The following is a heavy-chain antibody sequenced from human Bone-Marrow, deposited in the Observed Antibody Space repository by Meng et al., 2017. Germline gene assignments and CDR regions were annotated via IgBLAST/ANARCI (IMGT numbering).Heavy chain of an antibody. CDR1: GFTFSSYE. V-gene: IGHV3-48*03. CDR3: ARATYCSGGSCHDAFDI. CDR2: ISSSGSTI. J-gene: IGHJ3*02. Sequence: GESLKISCAASGFTFSSYEMNWVRQAPGKGLEWVSYISSSGSTIYYADSVKGQFTISRDNAKNSLYLQMNSLRAEDTAVYYCARATYCSGGSCHDAFDIWGQGTMVTVSS. D-gene: IGHD2-15*01.